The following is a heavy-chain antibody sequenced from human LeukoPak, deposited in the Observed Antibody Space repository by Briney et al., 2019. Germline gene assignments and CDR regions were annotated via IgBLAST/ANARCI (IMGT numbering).Heavy chain of an antibody. J-gene: IGHJ6*03. Sequence: QAGGSLRLSCAASGFTFSRYWMSWVRQAPGKGLEWVANIKQDGSEKYYVDSVRGRFTISRDNAKNSLYLQMNSLRAEDTAVYYCARDFSPLGGFGELFNIDYYYYYMDVWGKGTTVTISS. D-gene: IGHD3-10*01. CDR3: ARDFSPLGGFGELFNIDYYYYYMDV. V-gene: IGHV3-7*01. CDR2: IKQDGSEK. CDR1: GFTFSRYW.